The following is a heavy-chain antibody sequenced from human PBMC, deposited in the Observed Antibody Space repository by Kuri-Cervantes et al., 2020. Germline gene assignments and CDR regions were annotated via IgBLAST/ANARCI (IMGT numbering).Heavy chain of an antibody. D-gene: IGHD2-2*02. CDR3: ARGYCSSTSCYIDY. CDR2: INPSGGST. J-gene: IGHJ4*02. V-gene: IGHV1-8*02. Sequence: ASVKVSCKASGGTFSSYAISRVRQAPGQGLEWMGIINPSGGSTSYAQKFQGRVTMTRNTSISTAYMELSSLRSEDTAVYYCARGYCSSTSCYIDYWGQGTLVTVSS. CDR1: GGTFSSYA.